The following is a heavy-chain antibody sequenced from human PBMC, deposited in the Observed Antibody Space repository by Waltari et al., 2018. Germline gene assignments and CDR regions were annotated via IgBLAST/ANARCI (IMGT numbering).Heavy chain of an antibody. CDR2: ISWNSGTI. CDR1: GFTFDDYA. V-gene: IGHV3-9*01. D-gene: IGHD2-2*01. J-gene: IGHJ4*02. CDR3: AKDSQGYCSSAGCFEARYFDY. Sequence: EVQLVESGGGLVQPGRSLRLSCAASGFTFDDYAMHWVRQAPGKGLGWVSGISWNSGTIDYADSVKGRFTISRDNAKNFLYLQLNSLRAEDTALYYCAKDSQGYCSSAGCFEARYFDYWGQGTLVTVSS.